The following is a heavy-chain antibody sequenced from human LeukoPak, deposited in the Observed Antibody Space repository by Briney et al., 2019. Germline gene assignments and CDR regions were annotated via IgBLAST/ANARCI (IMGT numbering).Heavy chain of an antibody. CDR3: ARGKAEWLDNFRPNRFDY. J-gene: IGHJ4*02. V-gene: IGHV4-34*01. D-gene: IGHD3-3*01. CDR1: GGSFSGYY. Sequence: SETLSLTCAVYGGSFSGYYWSWIRQPPGKGLEWIGEINHSGSTNYNPSLKSRVTISVEKSKNKFSLKLSSVAAAHTAVYYCARGKAEWLDNFRPNRFDYWGQGTLVTVSS. CDR2: INHSGST.